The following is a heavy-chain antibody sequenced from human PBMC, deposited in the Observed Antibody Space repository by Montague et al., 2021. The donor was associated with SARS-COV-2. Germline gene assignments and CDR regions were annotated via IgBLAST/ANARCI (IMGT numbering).Heavy chain of an antibody. CDR2: IYHSGST. V-gene: IGHV4-39*01. CDR1: GGSISSSSYY. J-gene: IGHJ3*02. Sequence: SETLSLTCTVSGGSISSSSYYWAWIRQPPGKGLEWIGSIYHSGSTFYNPSLKRRVSMSVDTSKNQSSLKLRPVTAADPAMYYCARVKWELSVGNVFDIWGQGTMVTVSS. CDR3: ARVKWELSVGNVFDI. D-gene: IGHD1-26*01.